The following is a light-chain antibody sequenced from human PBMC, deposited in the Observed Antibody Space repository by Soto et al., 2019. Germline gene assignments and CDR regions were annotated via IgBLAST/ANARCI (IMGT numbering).Light chain of an antibody. CDR3: QKYDGAPWT. CDR1: QGFSSY. CDR2: ATS. V-gene: IGKV1-27*01. Sequence: DIQMTQSPSSLSASVGDRVTITCRASQGFSSYLAWYQQKPGKVPKLLIYATSTLQSGVPSRFSGSTSGTDFTLTISSLQPEDVATYYCQKYDGAPWTFDQGTKVEIK. J-gene: IGKJ1*01.